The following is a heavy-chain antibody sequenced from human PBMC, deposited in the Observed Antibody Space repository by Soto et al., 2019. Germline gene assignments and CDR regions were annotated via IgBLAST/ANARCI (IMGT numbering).Heavy chain of an antibody. J-gene: IGHJ6*03. Sequence: SETLSLTCTVSGDSISSSSYYWGWIRQPPGKGLEWIGNIYYNGNTYYNPSLKSRVTISVDTSKNQFSLRLTSVTAADTAVYYCARHGPYSYYFYMNVWGKGTTVTVSS. CDR2: IYYNGNT. CDR3: ARHGPYSYYFYMNV. D-gene: IGHD5-12*01. V-gene: IGHV4-39*01. CDR1: GDSISSSSYY.